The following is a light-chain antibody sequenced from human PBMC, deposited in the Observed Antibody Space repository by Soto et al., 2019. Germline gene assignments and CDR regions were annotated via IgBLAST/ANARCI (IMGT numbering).Light chain of an antibody. J-gene: IGKJ1*01. V-gene: IGKV1-17*03. CDR1: QSISHY. Sequence: DIQMTRSPSAMSAAVGDRVTITCRASQSISHYLAWYQQEPGKIPKRLIYGASNLQSGVPTRFSGSGSGTEFTLTISSLQPEDFVSYYCLQHNSYPRTFGQGTKVDSK. CDR3: LQHNSYPRT. CDR2: GAS.